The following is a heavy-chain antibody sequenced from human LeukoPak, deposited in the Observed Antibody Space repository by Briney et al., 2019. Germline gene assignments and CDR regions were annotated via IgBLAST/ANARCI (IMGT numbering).Heavy chain of an antibody. J-gene: IGHJ4*02. CDR2: MNPNSGNT. CDR1: GYTFTSYD. Sequence: WASVKVSCKASGYTFTSYDINWVRQATGQGLEWMGWMNPNSGNTGYAQKFQGRVTMTRNTSISTAYMELNSLRAEDTAVYYCARGSTYYESSGQVPFDYWGQGTLVTLST. V-gene: IGHV1-8*01. D-gene: IGHD3-22*01. CDR3: ARGSTYYESSGQVPFDY.